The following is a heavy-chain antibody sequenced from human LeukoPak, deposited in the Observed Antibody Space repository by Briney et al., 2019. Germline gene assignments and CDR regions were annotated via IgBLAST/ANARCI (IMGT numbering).Heavy chain of an antibody. V-gene: IGHV4-34*01. CDR3: AKQAYSGYDYAINYFDY. CDR1: GGSFSGYY. D-gene: IGHD5-12*01. Sequence: PSETLSLTCAVSGGSFSGYYWSWIRQPPGKGLEWIGEINHSGSTNYNPSLKSRVTISVDTSRNQFSLKLSSVTAADTAVYYCAKQAYSGYDYAINYFDYWGQGTLVTVSS. J-gene: IGHJ4*02. CDR2: INHSGST.